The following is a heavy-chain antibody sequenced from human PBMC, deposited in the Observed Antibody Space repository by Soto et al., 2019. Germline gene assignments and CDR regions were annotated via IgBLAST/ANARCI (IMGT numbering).Heavy chain of an antibody. V-gene: IGHV4-30-4*01. D-gene: IGHD4-4*01. CDR3: ARDRRTVTTSPWFDP. CDR2: IYYSGST. CDR1: GGSISSGDYY. J-gene: IGHJ5*02. Sequence: PSETLSLTCTVSGGSISSGDYYWSWIRQPPGKGLEWIGYIYYSGSTYYNPSLKSRVTISVDTSKNQFSLKLSSVTAADTAVYYCARDRRTVTTSPWFDPWGQGTLVTVSS.